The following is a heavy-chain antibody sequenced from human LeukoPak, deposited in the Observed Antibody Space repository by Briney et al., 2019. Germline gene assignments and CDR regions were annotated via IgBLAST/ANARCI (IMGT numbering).Heavy chain of an antibody. CDR1: GYTLTELS. J-gene: IGHJ6*02. V-gene: IGHV1-24*01. Sequence: ASVNVSCKVSGYTLTELSMHWVRQAPGKGLEWMGGFDPEDGETIYAQKFQGRVTMTEDTSTSTAYMELRSLRSDDTAVYYCARDFIGYSPWRDYYYYGMDVWGQGTTVTVSS. CDR2: FDPEDGET. D-gene: IGHD3-16*02. CDR3: ARDFIGYSPWRDYYYYGMDV.